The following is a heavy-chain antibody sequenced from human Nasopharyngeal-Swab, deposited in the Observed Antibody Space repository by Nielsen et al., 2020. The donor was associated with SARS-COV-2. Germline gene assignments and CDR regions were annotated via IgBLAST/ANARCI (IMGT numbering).Heavy chain of an antibody. V-gene: IGHV4-4*07. Sequence: SETLSLTCTVVSGGSISSYYWSWIRQPAGKGLEWIGRIYTSGSTNYNPSLKSRVTISVDTSKNQFSLKLSSVTAADTAVYYCARGSPQTYYYYGMDVWGQGTTVTVSS. CDR1: GGSISSYY. CDR3: ARGSPQTYYYYGMDV. J-gene: IGHJ6*02. D-gene: IGHD6-6*01. CDR2: IYTSGST.